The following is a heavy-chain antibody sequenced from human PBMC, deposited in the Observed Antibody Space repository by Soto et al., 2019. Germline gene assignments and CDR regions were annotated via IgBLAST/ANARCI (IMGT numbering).Heavy chain of an antibody. J-gene: IGHJ4*02. D-gene: IGHD3-10*01. CDR3: ARAAMVRGVFFDY. V-gene: IGHV3-48*02. Sequence: GGSLRLSCSASGFTFSSYSMNWVRQAPGKGLEWLSFISDTSTTIYYADSVKGRVTISRDTAKNSLYLQINSLRDEDTAVYYCARAAMVRGVFFDYWGQGTLVTVSS. CDR2: ISDTSTTI. CDR1: GFTFSSYS.